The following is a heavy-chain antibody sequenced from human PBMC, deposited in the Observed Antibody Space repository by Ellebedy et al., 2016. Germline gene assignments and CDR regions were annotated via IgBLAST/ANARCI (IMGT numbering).Heavy chain of an antibody. J-gene: IGHJ4*02. Sequence: SETLSLTXTVSGGSFSTTIYYWAWLRQPLGKGLEWVGSVYSGGGTYSNPSLRGRGTISGDTSKNHFSLRLTSVTAADTAVYYCARVGPRWDADSWGQGTLVTVSS. V-gene: IGHV4-39*02. CDR1: GGSFSTTIYY. D-gene: IGHD1-26*01. CDR3: ARVGPRWDADS. CDR2: VYSGGGT.